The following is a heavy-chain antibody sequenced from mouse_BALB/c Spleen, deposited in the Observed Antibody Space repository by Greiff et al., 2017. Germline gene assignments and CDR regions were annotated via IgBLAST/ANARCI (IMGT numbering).Heavy chain of an antibody. J-gene: IGHJ4*01. CDR2: ISNGGGST. Sequence: EVKVVESGGGLVQPGGSLKLSCAASGFTFSSYTMSWVRQTPEKRLEWVAYISNGGGSTYYPDTVKGRFTISRDNAKNTLYLQMSSLKSEDTAMYYCARRSNYEAMDYWGQGTSVTVSS. CDR3: ARRSNYEAMDY. V-gene: IGHV5-12-2*01. CDR1: GFTFSSYT. D-gene: IGHD2-5*01.